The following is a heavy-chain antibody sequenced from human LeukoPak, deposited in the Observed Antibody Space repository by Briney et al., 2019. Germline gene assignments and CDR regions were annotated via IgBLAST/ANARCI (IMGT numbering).Heavy chain of an antibody. CDR2: INPNSGGT. J-gene: IGHJ4*02. Sequence: ASVTVSCKASGYTFTGYYMHWVRQDPGQGLEWMGRINPNSGGTNYAQKFQGRVTMTRDTSISTAYMELGRLRSDDTVVYYCARIPRYCSGGSCSRGLTDYWGQGTLVTVSS. D-gene: IGHD2-15*01. CDR3: ARIPRYCSGGSCSRGLTDY. CDR1: GYTFTGYY. V-gene: IGHV1-2*05.